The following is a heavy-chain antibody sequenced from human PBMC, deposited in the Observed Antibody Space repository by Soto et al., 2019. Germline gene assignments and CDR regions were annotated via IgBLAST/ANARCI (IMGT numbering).Heavy chain of an antibody. CDR1: GGFVSSGSYY. Sequence: QVQLQQWGAGLLNPSETLSLTCAVYGGFVSSGSYYWGWIGKPPGKGLEWIGEMSLSGGTHFNPSLKSRVTISVDTSKNQFSLKMSSVTAADTALYYCARVERGTATTVVDAFDIWGPGTMVTVSS. D-gene: IGHD1-1*01. V-gene: IGHV4-34*01. CDR2: MSLSGGT. CDR3: ARVERGTATTVVDAFDI. J-gene: IGHJ3*02.